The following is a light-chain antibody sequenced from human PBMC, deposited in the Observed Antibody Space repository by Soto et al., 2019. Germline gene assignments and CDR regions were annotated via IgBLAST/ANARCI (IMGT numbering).Light chain of an antibody. CDR1: SSNISSNY. J-gene: IGLJ2*01. Sequence: QSVLTQPPSVSAAPGQKVTISCSGTSSNISSNYVSWYQHLPGAAPKVLIYDNNKRSSGIPDRFSGSQSGTLATLDITGLQTGDEADYYCGTWDSGLSAVFGGGTKLTVL. CDR3: GTWDSGLSAV. CDR2: DNN. V-gene: IGLV1-51*01.